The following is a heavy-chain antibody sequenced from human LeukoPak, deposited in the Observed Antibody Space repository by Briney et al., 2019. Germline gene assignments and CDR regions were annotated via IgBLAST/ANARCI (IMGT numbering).Heavy chain of an antibody. CDR3: TKSVFSGSGWYDY. D-gene: IGHD6-19*01. CDR2: ISSNGGST. V-gene: IGHV3-64*04. CDR1: GFTFSSYA. Sequence: GGSLRLSCSASGFTFSSYAMHWVRQAPGKGLEYVSAISSNGGSTYYADSVKGRFTISRDNSKNTLYLQMNSLRAEDTAVYYCTKSVFSGSGWYDYWGQGTLVTGSS. J-gene: IGHJ4*02.